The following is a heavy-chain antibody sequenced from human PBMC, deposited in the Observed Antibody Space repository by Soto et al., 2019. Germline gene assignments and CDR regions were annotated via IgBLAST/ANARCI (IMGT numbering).Heavy chain of an antibody. Sequence: ASVKVSCKASGYTFTGYYMHWVRQAPGQGLEWMGWINPNSGGTNYAQKFQGWVTMTRDTSISTAYMELSRLRSDDTAVYYCARDSHDYDILTDVLGPPHPPKFDPWGQGTLVTVSS. CDR1: GYTFTGYY. J-gene: IGHJ5*02. CDR2: INPNSGGT. D-gene: IGHD3-9*01. V-gene: IGHV1-2*04. CDR3: ARDSHDYDILTDVLGPPHPPKFDP.